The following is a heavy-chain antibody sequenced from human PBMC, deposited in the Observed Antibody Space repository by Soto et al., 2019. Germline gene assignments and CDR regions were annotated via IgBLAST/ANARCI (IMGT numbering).Heavy chain of an antibody. Sequence: QVQLVESGGGVVQPGRSLRLSCAASGFTFSSYAMHWVRQAPGKGLEWVAVISYDGSDKYYAASVKGRFTISRDNSKNTLSLQMSSLTADDTAVYYCAKAMRELSPESYDEWGQGTLLTVSS. CDR1: GFTFSSYA. D-gene: IGHD3-16*02. V-gene: IGHV3-30*18. J-gene: IGHJ4*02. CDR3: AKAMRELSPESYDE. CDR2: ISYDGSDK.